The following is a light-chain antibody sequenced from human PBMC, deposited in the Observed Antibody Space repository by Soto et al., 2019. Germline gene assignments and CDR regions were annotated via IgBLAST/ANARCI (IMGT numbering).Light chain of an antibody. V-gene: IGKV1-39*01. CDR1: QSIHTY. CDR2: GAF. Sequence: DIQLTQSPSSRSASVGDRLAITCRTSQSIHTYLNWYPQKPGKAPKLLIYGAFSLQSGVPSWRGGSGSGTDFILTISSLQPEDFASYYYQQSYSTPTFGPGTKVDIK. CDR3: QQSYSTPT. J-gene: IGKJ3*01.